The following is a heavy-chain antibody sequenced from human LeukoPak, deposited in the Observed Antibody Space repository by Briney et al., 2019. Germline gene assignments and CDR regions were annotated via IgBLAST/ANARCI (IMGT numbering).Heavy chain of an antibody. CDR2: ISNSGGST. V-gene: IGHV3-23*01. Sequence: GGSLRLSCAVSGFTFSSYVMSWVRQAPGKGLEWVSGISNSGGSTYYADSVKGRFTISRDNAKNSLCLQMNGLRAEDTAGYYCVRGILWFGEPWGQGTLVTVSS. J-gene: IGHJ4*02. CDR3: VRGILWFGEP. CDR1: GFTFSSYV. D-gene: IGHD3-10*01.